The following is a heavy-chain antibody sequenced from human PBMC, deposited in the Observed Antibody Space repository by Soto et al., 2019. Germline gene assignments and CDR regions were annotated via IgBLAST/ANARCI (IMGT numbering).Heavy chain of an antibody. CDR1: GFTFSSYA. D-gene: IGHD3-16*02. J-gene: IGHJ3*02. CDR3: AQGGIWGSYRYISNDAFDI. Sequence: GGSLRLSCGASGFTFSSYAMSWVRQAPGKGLEWVSAISGSGGSTYYADSVKGRFTISRDNSKNTLYLQMNSLRAEDTAVYYCAQGGIWGSYRYISNDAFDIWGQGTMVTVSS. CDR2: ISGSGGST. V-gene: IGHV3-23*01.